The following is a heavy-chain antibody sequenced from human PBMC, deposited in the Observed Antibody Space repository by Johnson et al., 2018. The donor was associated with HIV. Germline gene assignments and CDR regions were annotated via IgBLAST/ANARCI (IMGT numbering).Heavy chain of an antibody. CDR2: IGTAGDT. D-gene: IGHD4-17*01. CDR1: GFTFSSYD. CDR3: AREVDYAVNTQHLDAFDI. V-gene: IGHV3-13*01. J-gene: IGHJ3*02. Sequence: MMLVESGGGVVQPGRSLRLSCAASGFTFSSYDMHWVRQATGKGLEWVSAIGTAGDTYYPGSVKGRFTISRENAKNSLYLQMNSLRAEDTAVYYCAREVDYAVNTQHLDAFDIWGQGTMVTVSS.